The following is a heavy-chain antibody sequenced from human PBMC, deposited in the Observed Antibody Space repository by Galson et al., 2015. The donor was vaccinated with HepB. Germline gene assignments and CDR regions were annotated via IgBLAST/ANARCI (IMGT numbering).Heavy chain of an antibody. J-gene: IGHJ1*01. Sequence: SLRLSCAASGFTVSGNYMIWVRQAPGKGLEWVSVIYSGGSTYYADSVRGRFSIPRDNSKNTLYLQMNSLRAEDTAAYYCARPPLGYCTGGYCDEYFQHWGQGTLVTVSS. V-gene: IGHV3-53*01. CDR3: ARPPLGYCTGGYCDEYFQH. D-gene: IGHD2-8*02. CDR1: GFTVSGNY. CDR2: IYSGGST.